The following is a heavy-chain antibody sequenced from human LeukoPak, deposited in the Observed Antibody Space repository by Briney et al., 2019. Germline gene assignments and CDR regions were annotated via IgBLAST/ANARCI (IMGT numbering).Heavy chain of an antibody. CDR3: ARGLRGGSVVAATICPDY. CDR2: ISSSSSYI. D-gene: IGHD2-15*01. V-gene: IGHV3-21*01. J-gene: IGHJ4*02. CDR1: GFTFSSYA. Sequence: GGSLRLSCAASGFTFSSYAMSWVRQAPGKGLEWVSSISSSSSYIYYADSVKGRFTISRDNAKNSLYLQMNSLRAEDTAVYYCARGLRGGSVVAATICPDYWGQGTLVTVSS.